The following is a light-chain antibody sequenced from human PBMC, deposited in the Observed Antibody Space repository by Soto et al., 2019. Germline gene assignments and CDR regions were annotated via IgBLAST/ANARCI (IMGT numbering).Light chain of an antibody. CDR2: DVS. CDR1: SSDVGSYNL. CDR3: CSYAGSSTHV. Sequence: QSALTQPASVSGSPGQSITFSCTGTSSDVGSYNLVSWYQQHPGKAPKLLIYDVSKRPSGVSNRFSGSKSGNTASLTISGLQAEDEADYYCCSYAGSSTHVFGTGTKVTVL. J-gene: IGLJ1*01. V-gene: IGLV2-23*02.